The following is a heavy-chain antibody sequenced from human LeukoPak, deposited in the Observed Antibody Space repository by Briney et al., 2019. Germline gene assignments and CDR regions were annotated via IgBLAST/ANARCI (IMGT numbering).Heavy chain of an antibody. CDR2: IYYSGST. D-gene: IGHD4-17*01. J-gene: IGHJ6*03. Sequence: PSETLSLTCTVSGYSISSYYWSWIRQPPGKGLEWIGYIYYSGSTNYNPSLKSRVTISVDTSKNQFSLKLSSVTAADTAVYYCARVMTTVPYYYYYYMDVWGKGTTVTISS. V-gene: IGHV4-59*01. CDR3: ARVMTTVPYYYYYYMDV. CDR1: GYSISSYY.